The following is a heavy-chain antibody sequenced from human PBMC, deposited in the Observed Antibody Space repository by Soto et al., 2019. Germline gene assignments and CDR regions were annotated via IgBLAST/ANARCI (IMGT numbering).Heavy chain of an antibody. D-gene: IGHD5-12*01. CDR2: LYSGGST. CDR1: GFNVSSNF. CDR3: ARGPVAYSGYALMVD. Sequence: EVQLVESGGGLVQPGGSVRLSCAASGFNVSSNFMTWVRQAPGGGLEWVSFLYSGGSTYYAESVKGRFTVSRDSSKNIVYLQMNNLRTEYTGLYYCARGPVAYSGYALMVDWGQGTLVTVSS. J-gene: IGHJ4*02. V-gene: IGHV3-66*01.